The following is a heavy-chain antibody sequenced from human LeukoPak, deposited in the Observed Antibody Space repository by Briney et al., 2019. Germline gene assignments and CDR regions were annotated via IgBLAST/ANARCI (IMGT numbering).Heavy chain of an antibody. J-gene: IGHJ5*02. D-gene: IGHD3-16*01. CDR1: GFNFTNFA. V-gene: IGHV3-23*01. CDR3: ARDSPYTLWAVFEP. CDR2: ISGSGGTK. Sequence: GGSLRLSCATSGFNFTNFAMNCVRQAPGKGLEWVSFISGSGGTKHYADSVKGRFTISRDSSNNLVFLQMSNLRPDDTAVYSCARDSPYTLWAVFEPWGQGTLVIVSS.